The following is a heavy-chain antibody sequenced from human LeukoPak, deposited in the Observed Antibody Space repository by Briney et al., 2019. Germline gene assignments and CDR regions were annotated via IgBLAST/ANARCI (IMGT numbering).Heavy chain of an antibody. J-gene: IGHJ6*03. CDR1: GYSISSGYY. CDR3: AREIGEYDFWSGYYYYYYMDV. CDR2: IYHSGST. D-gene: IGHD3-3*01. Sequence: PSETLSLTCTVSGYSISSGYYWGWIRQPPGKGLEGIGRIYHSGSTYYNPSRKIRVTIAVDTSKNQFSLTLSSVTAADTAVYYCAREIGEYDFWSGYYYYYYMDVWGKGTTVTVSS. V-gene: IGHV4-38-2*02.